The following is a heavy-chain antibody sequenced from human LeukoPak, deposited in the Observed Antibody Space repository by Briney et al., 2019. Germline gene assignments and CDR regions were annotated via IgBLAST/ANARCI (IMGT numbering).Heavy chain of an antibody. D-gene: IGHD5/OR15-5a*01. CDR1: GFRFNNAW. CDR3: TTDHPHLYVGYYYAMDV. CDR2: IESKSEGGPT. Sequence: PGGSLPLSRAGSGFRFNNAWLNWVRQTPGRGLEWVGRIESKSEGGPTEYGPPVKGRYISSSDDSKNTLYMEMSSLKAEDTAVYYGTTDHPHLYVGYYYAMDVWGQGTGDRL. J-gene: IGHJ6*02. V-gene: IGHV3-15*04.